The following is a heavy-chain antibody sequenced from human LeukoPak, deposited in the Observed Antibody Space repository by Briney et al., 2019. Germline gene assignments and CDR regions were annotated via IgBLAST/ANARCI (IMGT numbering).Heavy chain of an antibody. J-gene: IGHJ4*02. D-gene: IGHD3-10*01. Sequence: GGSLRLSCAASGFTFSSYWMSCVRQAPGKGLESVANIKQDGSEKYYVDSVKGRFTISRDNAKNSMYLQMNSLRAEDTAVYYCARDLRITMVRGVTGVDYWGQGTLVTVSS. CDR2: IKQDGSEK. V-gene: IGHV3-7*04. CDR3: ARDLRITMVRGVTGVDY. CDR1: GFTFSSYW.